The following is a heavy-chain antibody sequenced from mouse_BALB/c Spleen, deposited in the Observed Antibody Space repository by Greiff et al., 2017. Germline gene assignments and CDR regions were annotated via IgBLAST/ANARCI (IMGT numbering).Heavy chain of an antibody. Sequence: QVQLKQSGAELVRPGASVTLSCKASGYTFTDYEMHWVKQTPVHGLEWIGAIDPETGGTAYNQKFKGKATLTADKSSSTAYMELRSLTSEDSAVYYCTRKAYWGQGTLVTVS. CDR3: TRKAY. V-gene: IGHV1-15*01. CDR2: IDPETGGT. CDR1: GYTFTDYE. J-gene: IGHJ3*01.